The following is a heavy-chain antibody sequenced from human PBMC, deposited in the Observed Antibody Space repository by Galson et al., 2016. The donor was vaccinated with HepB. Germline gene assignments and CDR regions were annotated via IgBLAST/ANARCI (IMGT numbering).Heavy chain of an antibody. CDR1: GYTFTSFG. CDR2: ISAYNGYT. D-gene: IGHD2/OR15-2a*01. J-gene: IGHJ6*02. CDR3: ARGGGVTYFENYYYGMDV. V-gene: IGHV1-18*01. Sequence: SVKVSCKASGYTFTSFGITWVRQAPGQGLEWMGWISAYNGYTNYAQKLQGRVTMTTHTSTSTVYMELRILRSDDTAVYYCARGGGVTYFENYYYGMDVWGPGTTVTVSS.